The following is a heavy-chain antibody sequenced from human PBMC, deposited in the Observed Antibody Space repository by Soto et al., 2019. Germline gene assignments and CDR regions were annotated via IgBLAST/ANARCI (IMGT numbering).Heavy chain of an antibody. Sequence: PGGSLRLSCAASGFTFSSYGMHWVRQAPGKGLEWVAVIWYDGSNKYYADSVKGRFTISRDNSKNTLYLQVNSLRAEDTAVYYCARDHPGIAVAGEVPDDWGQGTLVTVAS. CDR1: GFTFSSYG. CDR2: IWYDGSNK. D-gene: IGHD6-19*01. CDR3: ARDHPGIAVAGEVPDD. J-gene: IGHJ4*02. V-gene: IGHV3-33*01.